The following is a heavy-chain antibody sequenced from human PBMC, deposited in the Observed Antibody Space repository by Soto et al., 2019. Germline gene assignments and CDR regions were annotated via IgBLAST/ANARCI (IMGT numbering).Heavy chain of an antibody. J-gene: IGHJ6*02. CDR2: IYYSGST. D-gene: IGHD3-10*01. CDR3: ASFIWFGEASDGDV. V-gene: IGHV4-39*01. CDR1: GGSISSSSYY. Sequence: SETLSLTCTVSGGSISSSSYYWGWIRQPPGKGLEWIGSIYYSGSTYYNPSLKSRVTISVDTSKNQFSLKLSSVTAADTAVYYCASFIWFGEASDGDVWGQGTTVTVSS.